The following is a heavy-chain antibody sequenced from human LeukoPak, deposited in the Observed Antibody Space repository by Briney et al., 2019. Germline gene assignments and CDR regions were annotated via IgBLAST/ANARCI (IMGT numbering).Heavy chain of an antibody. V-gene: IGHV4-30-4*01. J-gene: IGHJ4*02. CDR2: IYYSGST. CDR1: GGSISSGDYY. D-gene: IGHD6-13*01. CDR3: ARKAIAAAGLVDY. Sequence: SQTLSLTCTVSGGSISSGDYYWSWIRQPPGKGLGWIGYIYYSGSTYYNPSLKSRVTISVDTSKNQFSLKLSSVTAADTAVYYCARKAIAAAGLVDYWGQGTLVTVSS.